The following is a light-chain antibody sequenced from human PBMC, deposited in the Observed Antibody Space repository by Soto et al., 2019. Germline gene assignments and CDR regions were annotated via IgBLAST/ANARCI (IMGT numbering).Light chain of an antibody. J-gene: IGKJ1*01. Sequence: DIQMTQSPSTLSASVGDRVTITCRASQSITNRLAWYQQKPGKAPKVLIYDASSLESGVPSRFSGSGSGTEFILTISSLQPDDLATYYCQHYSAFSVTFGQGTKVEIK. CDR1: QSITNR. CDR3: QHYSAFSVT. V-gene: IGKV1-5*01. CDR2: DAS.